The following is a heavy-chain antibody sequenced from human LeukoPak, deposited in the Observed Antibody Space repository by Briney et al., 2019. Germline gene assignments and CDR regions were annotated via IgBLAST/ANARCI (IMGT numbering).Heavy chain of an antibody. V-gene: IGHV4-59*08. CDR1: GGSISSYY. J-gene: IGHJ4*02. D-gene: IGHD1-26*01. CDR3: ARQILVGAQGDFDY. CDR2: IYYSGST. Sequence: SETLSLTCTVSGGSISSYYWSWIRQPPGKGLEWIGYIYYSGSTYYNPSLKSRVTISVDTSKNQFSLKLSSVTAADTAVYYCARQILVGAQGDFDYWGQGTLVTVSS.